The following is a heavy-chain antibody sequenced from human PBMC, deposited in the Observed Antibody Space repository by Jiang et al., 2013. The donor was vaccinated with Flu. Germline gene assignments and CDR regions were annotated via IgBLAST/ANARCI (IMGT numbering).Heavy chain of an antibody. CDR3: ARDQRVVRGVIKGRGNDAFDI. V-gene: IGHV1-18*04. Sequence: SGAEVKKPGASVKVSCKASGYTFTSYGISWVRQAPGQGLEWMGWISAYNGNTNYAQKLQGRVTMTTDTSTSTAYMELRSLRSDDTAVYYCARDQRVVRGVIKGRGNDAFDIWGQGTMVTVSS. CDR1: GYTFTSYG. J-gene: IGHJ3*02. CDR2: ISAYNGNT. D-gene: IGHD3-10*01.